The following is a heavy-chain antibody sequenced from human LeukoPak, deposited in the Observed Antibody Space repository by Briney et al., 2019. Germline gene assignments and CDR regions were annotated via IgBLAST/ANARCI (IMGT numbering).Heavy chain of an antibody. CDR1: GYSFTSYW. CDR3: ATSYSSSWYEYYFDD. V-gene: IGHV5-51*01. Sequence: TPGESLKLSCKGSGYSFTSYWIGWVRQMPGKGLEWMGIIYPGDSDTRYSPSFQGQVTISADKSSSAAYLQWSSLKASDTAMYYCATSYSSSWYEYYFDDWGQGTLVTVSS. CDR2: IYPGDSDT. D-gene: IGHD6-13*01. J-gene: IGHJ4*02.